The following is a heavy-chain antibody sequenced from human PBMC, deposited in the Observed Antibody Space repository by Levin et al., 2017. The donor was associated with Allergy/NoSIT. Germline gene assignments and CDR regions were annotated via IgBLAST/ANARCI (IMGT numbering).Heavy chain of an antibody. CDR1: GGSISSYY. Sequence: SETLSLTCTVSGGSISSYYWSWIRQPPGKGLEWIGYIYYSGSTNYNPSLKSRVTISVDTSKNQFSLKLSSVTAADTAVYYCARGDVVAVYFDYWGQGTLVTVSS. J-gene: IGHJ4*02. D-gene: IGHD2-15*01. CDR3: ARGDVVAVYFDY. CDR2: IYYSGST. V-gene: IGHV4-59*01.